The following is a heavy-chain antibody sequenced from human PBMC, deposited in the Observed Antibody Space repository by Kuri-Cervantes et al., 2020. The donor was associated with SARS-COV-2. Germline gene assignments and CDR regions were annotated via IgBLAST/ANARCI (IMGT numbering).Heavy chain of an antibody. CDR2: IYYSGST. J-gene: IGHJ4*02. CDR1: GYSISSGYY. V-gene: IGHV4-38-2*01. CDR3: ARGASIAARYYFDY. D-gene: IGHD6-6*01. Sequence: QTLSLTCAVSGYSISSGYYWGWIRQPPGKGLEWIGSIYYSGSTNYNPSLKSRVTMSVDTSKNQFSLKLSSVTAADTAVYYCARGASIAARYYFDYWGQGTLVTVSS.